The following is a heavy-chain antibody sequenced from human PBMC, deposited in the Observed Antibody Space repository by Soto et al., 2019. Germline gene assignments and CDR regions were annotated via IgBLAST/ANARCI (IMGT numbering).Heavy chain of an antibody. CDR2: INPNSGGT. J-gene: IGHJ5*02. CDR3: ARVAYCSSTSCFPGGWFDP. V-gene: IGHV1-2*02. D-gene: IGHD2-2*01. Sequence: QAQLVQSGAEVKKPGASVKVSCKASGYTFTGYYMHWVRQAPGQGLEWMGWINPNSGGTNYAQKFQGRVTMTRDTSISTAYMELSRLRSDDTAVYYCARVAYCSSTSCFPGGWFDPWGQGTLVTVSS. CDR1: GYTFTGYY.